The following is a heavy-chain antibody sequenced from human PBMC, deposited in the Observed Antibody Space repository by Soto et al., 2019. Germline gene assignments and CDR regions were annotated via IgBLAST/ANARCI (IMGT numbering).Heavy chain of an antibody. D-gene: IGHD2-21*02. J-gene: IGHJ3*02. Sequence: QVQLQESGPGLVKPSQTLSLTCTVSGGSISSVGYYWSWIRQHPGKGLEWIGYIYYSGSTYYNPSLKSRGTISVDTAKNQFSLKLSSVTAADTAVYYCARVCGGDCHNAFDIWGQGTMVTVSS. CDR1: GGSISSVGYY. V-gene: IGHV4-31*03. CDR3: ARVCGGDCHNAFDI. CDR2: IYYSGST.